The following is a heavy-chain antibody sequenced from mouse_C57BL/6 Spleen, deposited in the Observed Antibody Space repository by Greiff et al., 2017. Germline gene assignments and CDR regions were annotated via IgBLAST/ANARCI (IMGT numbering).Heavy chain of an antibody. CDR2: ISNGGGST. CDR1: GFTFSDYY. Sequence: EVQGVESGGGLVQPGGSLKLSCAASGFTFSDYYMYWVRQTPEKRLEWVAYISNGGGSTYYPDTVKGRFTISRDNAKNTLYLQMSRLKSEDTAMYYCARQGDDYAMDYWGQGTSVTVSS. J-gene: IGHJ4*01. CDR3: ARQGDDYAMDY. V-gene: IGHV5-12*01. D-gene: IGHD3-3*01.